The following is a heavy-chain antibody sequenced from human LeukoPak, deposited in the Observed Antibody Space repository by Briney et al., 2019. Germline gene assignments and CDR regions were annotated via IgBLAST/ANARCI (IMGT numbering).Heavy chain of an antibody. CDR1: GFTFSKYW. V-gene: IGHV3-74*01. J-gene: IGHJ4*02. CDR2: INTDGTVK. D-gene: IGHD6-19*01. CDR3: ETKQWLAPPPDS. Sequence: GGSLRLSCAASGFTFSKYWMLWVRQAPGKGLESVSRINTDGTVKTYADSVKGRFTVSRDNADNPMFLQMNSVRDEDTAVYYCETKQWLAPPPDSWGQGTPVTVSS.